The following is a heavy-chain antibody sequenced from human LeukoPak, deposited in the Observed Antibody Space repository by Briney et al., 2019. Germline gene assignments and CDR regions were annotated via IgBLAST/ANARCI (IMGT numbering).Heavy chain of an antibody. D-gene: IGHD3-22*01. Sequence: SETLSLTCAVYGGSFSGYYWSWIRQPPGKGLEWIGEINHSGSTNYNPSLKSRVTISVDTSKNQFSLKLSSVTAADTAVYYCATLYDSSGYFQFWGQGTLVTVSS. CDR1: GGSFSGYY. CDR2: INHSGST. CDR3: ATLYDSSGYFQF. J-gene: IGHJ4*02. V-gene: IGHV4-34*01.